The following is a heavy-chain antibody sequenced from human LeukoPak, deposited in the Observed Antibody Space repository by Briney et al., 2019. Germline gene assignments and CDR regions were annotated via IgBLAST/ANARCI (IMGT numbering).Heavy chain of an antibody. CDR2: ISYSGGST. Sequence: GGSLRLSCAASGFTFSSYAMSWVRQAPGKGLEWVSGISYSGGSTYSADSVKGRLTISRDNSKNTLFLQMNRLRVEDTAVYYCAKRSYEYYFDYWGQGTLVTVSS. CDR1: GFTFSSYA. J-gene: IGHJ4*02. D-gene: IGHD5-18*01. V-gene: IGHV3-23*01. CDR3: AKRSYEYYFDY.